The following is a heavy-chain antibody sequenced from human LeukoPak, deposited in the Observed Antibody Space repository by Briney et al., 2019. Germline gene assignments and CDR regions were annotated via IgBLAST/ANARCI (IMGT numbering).Heavy chain of an antibody. V-gene: IGHV4-39*07. CDR3: ARDSRYDSSGHAP. J-gene: IGHJ5*02. CDR2: IYYTGST. D-gene: IGHD3-22*01. Sequence: SETLSLTCTVSGGSISSSSYYWAWIRQPPGKGLEWIGSIYYTGSTYHNPSLMSRVTISIDTSKSQFSLRVSSVTAADTAVYYCARDSRYDSSGHAPWGQGSLVTVSS. CDR1: GGSISSSSYY.